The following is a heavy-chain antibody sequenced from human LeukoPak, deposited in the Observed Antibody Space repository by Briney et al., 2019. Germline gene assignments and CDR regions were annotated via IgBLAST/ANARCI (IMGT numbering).Heavy chain of an antibody. CDR1: GFTFANYA. Sequence: GGSLRLSCPTSGFTFANYAMSWVRQAPGKGLEWVSAISGGGTTTYSADSVRGRFSISRDNSRNTLYLQMDSLTAEDTARYFCAKVYYYESTNYCYDSWGQGTLVTVSS. J-gene: IGHJ4*02. V-gene: IGHV3-23*01. D-gene: IGHD3-22*01. CDR3: AKVYYYESTNYCYDS. CDR2: ISGGGTTT.